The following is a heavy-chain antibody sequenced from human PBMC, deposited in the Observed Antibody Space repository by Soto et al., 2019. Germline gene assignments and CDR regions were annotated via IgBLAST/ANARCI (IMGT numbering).Heavy chain of an antibody. Sequence: ASVKVSCKASGGTFSTFGISWVRQAPGQGLEWMGGIIPFFGTAKYSQKFEDRISITADESTNTVYMDLRSLTSEDTAIYYCARSAPMDAGDKYYYDFWGQGALVTVS. D-gene: IGHD3-16*01. V-gene: IGHV1-69*13. CDR1: GGTFSTFG. CDR3: ARSAPMDAGDKYYYDF. CDR2: IIPFFGTA. J-gene: IGHJ4*02.